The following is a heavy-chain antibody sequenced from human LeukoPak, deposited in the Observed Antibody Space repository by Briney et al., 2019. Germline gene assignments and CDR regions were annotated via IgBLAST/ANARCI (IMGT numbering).Heavy chain of an antibody. CDR2: IYYSGST. D-gene: IGHD3-22*01. CDR3: ARLYYDSSRYPNWFDP. CDR1: GDSISSYY. V-gene: IGHV4-59*08. J-gene: IGHJ5*02. Sequence: PSETLSLTCTVSGDSISSYYWSWVRQPPGKGLEWIGYIYYSGSTNYNPSLKSRVTISVDTSTNQFSLKLSSVTAADTAVYYCARLYYDSSRYPNWFDPWGQGTLVTVSS.